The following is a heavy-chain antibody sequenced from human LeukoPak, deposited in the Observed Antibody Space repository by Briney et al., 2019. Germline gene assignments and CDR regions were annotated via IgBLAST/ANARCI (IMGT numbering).Heavy chain of an antibody. V-gene: IGHV3-13*01. J-gene: IGHJ5*02. D-gene: IGHD3-10*01. Sequence: GGSLRLSCAASGFTFSSYDMHWVGQATGKGLEWVSAIGTAGDTYYPGSVKGRFTISRENAKNSLYLQMNSLRAGHTAVYYCARGRGGSLTFDPWGQGTLVTVSS. CDR3: ARGRGGSLTFDP. CDR1: GFTFSSYD. CDR2: IGTAGDT.